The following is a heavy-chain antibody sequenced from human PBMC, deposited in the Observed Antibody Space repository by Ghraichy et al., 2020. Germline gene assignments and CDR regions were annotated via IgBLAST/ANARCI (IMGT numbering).Heavy chain of an antibody. D-gene: IGHD4-17*01. CDR3: ARVKRLDPYGDYHYGMDV. Sequence: GGSLRLSCAASGFTFSSYWMSWVRQAPGKGLEWVANIKQDGSEKYYVDSVKGRFTISRDNAKNSLYLQMNSLRAEDTAVYYCARVKRLDPYGDYHYGMDVWGQGTTVTVSS. V-gene: IGHV3-7*01. CDR1: GFTFSSYW. CDR2: IKQDGSEK. J-gene: IGHJ6*02.